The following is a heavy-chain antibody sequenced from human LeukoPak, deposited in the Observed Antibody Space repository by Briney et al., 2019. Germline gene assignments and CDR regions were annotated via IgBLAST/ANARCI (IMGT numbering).Heavy chain of an antibody. J-gene: IGHJ3*02. D-gene: IGHD3-22*01. V-gene: IGHV3-74*01. Sequence: PGASLRLSCAASGFTLSNYWIHWVRQTPGKGLVWISRISSDGSTTNYADSVKGRFTISRDKAKNTLYLQMNSLRAEDTAMYYCARVGYYYDDNCDAFDIWGQGTMVSVSS. CDR2: ISSDGSTT. CDR3: ARVGYYYDDNCDAFDI. CDR1: GFTLSNYW.